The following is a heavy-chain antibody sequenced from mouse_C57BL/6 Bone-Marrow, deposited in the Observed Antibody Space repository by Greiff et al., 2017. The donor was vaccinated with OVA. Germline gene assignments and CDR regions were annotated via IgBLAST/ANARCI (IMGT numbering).Heavy chain of an antibody. Sequence: VQRVESGPGLVQPSQSLSITCTVSGFSLTSYGVHWVRQSPGKGLEWLGVIWSGGSTDYNAAFISRLSISKDNSKSQVFFKMNSLQADDTAIYYCASLHYYGSSYVYFDVWGTGTTVTVSS. D-gene: IGHD1-1*01. V-gene: IGHV2-2*01. CDR1: GFSLTSYG. J-gene: IGHJ1*03. CDR3: ASLHYYGSSYVYFDV. CDR2: IWSGGST.